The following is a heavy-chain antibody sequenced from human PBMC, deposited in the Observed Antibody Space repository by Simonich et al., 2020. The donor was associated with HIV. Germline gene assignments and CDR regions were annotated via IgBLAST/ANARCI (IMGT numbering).Heavy chain of an antibody. Sequence: QVQLQQWGAGLLKPSETLSLTCAVYGGSFSGYYWSWIRQPPGKGLEWIGEINHSGSTNYNPSLKIRVTISVDTSKTQFSLKLSSVTAADTAVYYCARGFYQRLYYFDYWGQGTLVTVSS. J-gene: IGHJ4*02. V-gene: IGHV4-34*01. D-gene: IGHD2-2*01. CDR3: ARGFYQRLYYFDY. CDR2: INHSGST. CDR1: GGSFSGYY.